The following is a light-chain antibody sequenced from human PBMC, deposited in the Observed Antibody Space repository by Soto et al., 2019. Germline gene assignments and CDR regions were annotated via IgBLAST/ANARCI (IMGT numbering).Light chain of an antibody. CDR2: DAS. CDR1: QDIKNY. V-gene: IGKV1-33*01. J-gene: IGKJ4*01. CDR3: QQYDNLPLT. Sequence: DIQMTQSPSSLSASVGDIVTITFHASQDIKNYLNWYQQKSGKAPKLLIYDASDFETGVPSRFSGSGSGTDFTFTINSLQPEDIATYYCQQYDNLPLTFGGGTKVDIK.